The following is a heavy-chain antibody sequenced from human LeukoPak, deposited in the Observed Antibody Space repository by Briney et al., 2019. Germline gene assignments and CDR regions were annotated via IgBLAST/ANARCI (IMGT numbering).Heavy chain of an antibody. CDR2: IYHSGST. CDR1: GYSISSGYY. J-gene: IGHJ4*02. D-gene: IGHD3-3*01. Sequence: SETLSLTCTVSGYSISSGYYWGWIRQPPGKGLEWIGSIYHSGSTYYNPSLKSRVTISVDTSKNQFSLKLSPVTAADTAVYYCAREGITIFGVAIMSPFDYWGQGTLVTVSS. V-gene: IGHV4-38-2*02. CDR3: AREGITIFGVAIMSPFDY.